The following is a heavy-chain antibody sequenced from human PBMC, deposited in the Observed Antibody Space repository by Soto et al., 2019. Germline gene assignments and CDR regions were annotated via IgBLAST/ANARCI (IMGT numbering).Heavy chain of an antibody. J-gene: IGHJ4*02. CDR2: INTYNSDT. Sequence: QVHLVQSGAEVKKPGASVKVSCKASGYAFTSYGMSWVRQAPGQGLEWMGWINTYNSDTNSAPRLQGRITMTTDTSTSTAYMELRSLTSDDTAVYYCVRDERDSCSGGNCFDFDYWGQGTLVSVSS. CDR1: GYAFTSYG. D-gene: IGHD2-15*01. V-gene: IGHV1-18*04. CDR3: VRDERDSCSGGNCFDFDY.